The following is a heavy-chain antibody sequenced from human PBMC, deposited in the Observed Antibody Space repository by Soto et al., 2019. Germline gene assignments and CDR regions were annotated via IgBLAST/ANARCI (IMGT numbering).Heavy chain of an antibody. CDR1: GFTFSSYA. Sequence: GGSLRLSCAASGFTFSSYAMNWVRQAPGKGPEWVSHISVAGDTYYADSVRGRFTISRDNSRNTLFLQMDSLRAEDTAVYYCAKSLSTATSFDYWGQGTPVTVSS. J-gene: IGHJ4*02. V-gene: IGHV3-23*01. CDR2: ISVAGDT. CDR3: AKSLSTATSFDY.